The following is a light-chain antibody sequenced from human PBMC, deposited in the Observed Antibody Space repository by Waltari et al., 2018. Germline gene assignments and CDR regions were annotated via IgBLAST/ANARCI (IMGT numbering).Light chain of an antibody. V-gene: IGKV3-11*01. CDR2: DAS. J-gene: IGKJ2*01. Sequence: EIVLTQSPATLSLSPGERATLSCRASQRVSSYLAWYQQKPGQAPRLLIYDASNRATGIPARFSGSGSGTDFTLTISSLEPEDFAVYYCQQRSNWAQTFGQGTKLEIK. CDR1: QRVSSY. CDR3: QQRSNWAQT.